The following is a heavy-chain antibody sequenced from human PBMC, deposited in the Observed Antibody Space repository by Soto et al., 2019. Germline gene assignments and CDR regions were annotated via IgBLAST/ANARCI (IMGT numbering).Heavy chain of an antibody. CDR3: ARALSRFSSTYGMDV. D-gene: IGHD6-6*01. J-gene: IGHJ6*02. CDR1: GFTFSSYA. CDR2: ISYDGSNK. Sequence: GGSLRLSCAASGFTFSSYAMHWVRQAPGKGLEWVAVISYDGSNKYYADSVKGRFTISRDNSKNTLYLQMNSLRAEDTAVYCCARALSRFSSTYGMDVWGQGTTVTVSS. V-gene: IGHV3-30*04.